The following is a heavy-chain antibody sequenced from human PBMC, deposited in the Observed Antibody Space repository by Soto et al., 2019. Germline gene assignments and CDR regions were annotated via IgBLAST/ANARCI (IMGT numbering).Heavy chain of an antibody. J-gene: IGHJ6*02. CDR3: ARYRVLEWLYCMDV. D-gene: IGHD3-3*01. CDR1: GGSISSYY. CDR2: IYYSGST. Sequence: SETLSLTCTVSGGSISSYYWSWIRQPPGKGLEWIGYIYYSGSTNYNPSLKSRVTISVDTSKNQFSLKLSSVTAADTAVYYCARYRVLEWLYCMDVCGQGTTVTLS. V-gene: IGHV4-59*01.